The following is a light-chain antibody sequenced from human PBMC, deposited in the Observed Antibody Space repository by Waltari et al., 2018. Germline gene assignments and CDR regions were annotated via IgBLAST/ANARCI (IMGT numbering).Light chain of an antibody. J-gene: IGKJ2*01. CDR3: QQYNTYPYT. V-gene: IGKV1-5*03. CDR2: EAS. CDR1: HRISSW. Sequence: DIQITQSPSTLSASLGDRVTLTCRASHRISSWLAWYQQKPGKAPNLLIYEASSLQSGVSSRFSGSGSGTEFTLTINSLQPDDFATYYCQQYNTYPYTFGQGTKLEI.